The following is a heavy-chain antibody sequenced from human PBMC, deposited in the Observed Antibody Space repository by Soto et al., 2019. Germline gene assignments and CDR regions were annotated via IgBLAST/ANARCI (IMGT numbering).Heavy chain of an antibody. CDR2: ISGSSGYT. Sequence: QVQLVESGGGLVKPGGSLRLSCAASGFSFSDSYMSWVRQAPGKGLEWVAYISGSSGYTGYADSVKGRFNISRENAKNTLDLQMDSLCVKGTAVYYCARVLWGYGPPLVGGQGTTVTVSS. V-gene: IGHV3-11*05. CDR1: GFSFSDSY. J-gene: IGHJ6*02. CDR3: ARVLWGYGPPLV. D-gene: IGHD2-21*01.